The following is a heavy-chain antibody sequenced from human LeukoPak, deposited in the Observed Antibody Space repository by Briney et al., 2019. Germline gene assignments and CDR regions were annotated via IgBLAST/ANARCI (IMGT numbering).Heavy chain of an antibody. J-gene: IGHJ4*02. CDR2: ISGSGGST. D-gene: IGHD3-9*01. V-gene: IGHV3-23*01. CDR1: GFTFSSYG. Sequence: PGGTLRLSCAASGFTFSSYGMSWVRQAPGKGLEWVSAISGSGGSTYYADSVKGRFTISRDNSKNTLYLQMNSLRAEDTAVYYCAKDLTHPYYDILTGYYKGFDYWGQGTLVTASS. CDR3: AKDLTHPYYDILTGYYKGFDY.